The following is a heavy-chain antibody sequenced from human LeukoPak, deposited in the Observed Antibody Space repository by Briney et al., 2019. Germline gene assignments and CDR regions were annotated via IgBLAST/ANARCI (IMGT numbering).Heavy chain of an antibody. CDR2: IYYSGST. V-gene: IGHV4-39*01. CDR3: ALHSGARREGGAAWRDVPVDY. CDR1: GGSISSSSYY. Sequence: SETLSLTCTVSGGSISSSSYYWGWIRQPPGKGLEWIGSIYYSGSTYYNPSLKSRVTISVDTSKNQFSLKLSSVTAADTAVYYCALHSGARREGGAAWRDVPVDYWGQGTLVTVSS. D-gene: IGHD6-13*01. J-gene: IGHJ4*02.